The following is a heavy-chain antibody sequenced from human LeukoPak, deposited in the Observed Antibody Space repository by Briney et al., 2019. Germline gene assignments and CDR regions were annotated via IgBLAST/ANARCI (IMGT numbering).Heavy chain of an antibody. Sequence: SETLSLTCAVYGGSISSYYWSWIRQSPGKGLEWIGEINDSGTINYNPSLMSRVTISVDKSKNQFSLKLSSVTAADTAVYYCARRWNYGRNYYIDVWGKGATVSVSS. CDR2: INDSGTI. J-gene: IGHJ6*03. V-gene: IGHV4-34*01. CDR3: ARRWNYGRNYYIDV. CDR1: GGSISSYY. D-gene: IGHD1-7*01.